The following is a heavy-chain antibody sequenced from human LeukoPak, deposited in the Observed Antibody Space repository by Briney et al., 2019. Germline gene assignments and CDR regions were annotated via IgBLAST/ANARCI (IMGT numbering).Heavy chain of an antibody. Sequence: GGSLRLSCAASGFTFSSYGMYWVRQAPGRGLEWVAFIRYDGSNKYYADSVKGRFTISRDNSKNTLYLQMNSLRAEDTAVYYCAKDPSKWLPLDYWGQGTLVTVSS. CDR3: AKDPSKWLPLDY. D-gene: IGHD6-19*01. CDR1: GFTFSSYG. J-gene: IGHJ4*02. CDR2: IRYDGSNK. V-gene: IGHV3-30*02.